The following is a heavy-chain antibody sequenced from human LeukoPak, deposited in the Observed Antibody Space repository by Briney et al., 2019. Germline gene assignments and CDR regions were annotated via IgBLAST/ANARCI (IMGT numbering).Heavy chain of an antibody. D-gene: IGHD3-10*01. J-gene: IGHJ4*02. CDR2: IYTSGST. V-gene: IGHV4-4*07. CDR1: GGSISSYY. Sequence: TSETLSLTCTVSGGSISSYYWSWIRRPAGKGLEWIGRIYTSGSTNYNPSLKSRVTMSVDTSKNQFSLKLSSVTAADTAVYYCARGGRFGELLYRYHFDYWGQGTLVTVSS. CDR3: ARGGRFGELLYRYHFDY.